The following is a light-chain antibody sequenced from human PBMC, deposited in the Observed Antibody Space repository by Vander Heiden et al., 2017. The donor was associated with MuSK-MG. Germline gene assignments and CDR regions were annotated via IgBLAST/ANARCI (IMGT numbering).Light chain of an antibody. J-gene: IGKJ4*01. CDR2: AAS. CDR1: QGISSY. Sequence: DIQLTQSPSFLSASVGDRVTITCRASQGISSYLVWYQQKPGKAPKLLIYAASTLQSGVPSRFSGSGSGTEFTLTISSLQPEDFATYSCQQVNSYPLTFGGGTKVEI. CDR3: QQVNSYPLT. V-gene: IGKV1-9*01.